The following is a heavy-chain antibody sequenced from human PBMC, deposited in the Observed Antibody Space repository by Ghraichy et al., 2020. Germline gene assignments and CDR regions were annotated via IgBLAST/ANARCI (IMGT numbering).Heavy chain of an antibody. V-gene: IGHV1-18*04. CDR3: ARGIMDYDYVWGSYRYDAFDI. CDR1: GYTFTSYG. Sequence: ASVKVSCKASGYTFTSYGISWVRQAPGQGLEWMGWISAYNGNTNYAQKLQGRVTMTTDTSTSTAYMELRSLRSDDTAVYYCARGIMDYDYVWGSYRYDAFDIWGQGTMVTVSS. D-gene: IGHD3-16*02. CDR2: ISAYNGNT. J-gene: IGHJ3*02.